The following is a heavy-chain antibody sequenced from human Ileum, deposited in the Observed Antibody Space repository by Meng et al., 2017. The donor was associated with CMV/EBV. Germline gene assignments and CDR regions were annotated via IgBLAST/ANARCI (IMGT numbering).Heavy chain of an antibody. CDR2: ITTSSSYT. CDR3: ARDRWPMTGWNVFYFDY. D-gene: IGHD5-24*01. V-gene: IGHV3-11*05. J-gene: IGHJ4*02. Sequence: VLSWGGLVKPGGSLRISCAASGFISSDYYMSWIRQAPGKGLEWVSNITTSSSYTNYADSVKGRFTISRDNAKISLYLQMNSLRAEDTAVYYCARDRWPMTGWNVFYFDYWGQGTLVTVSS. CDR1: GFISSDYY.